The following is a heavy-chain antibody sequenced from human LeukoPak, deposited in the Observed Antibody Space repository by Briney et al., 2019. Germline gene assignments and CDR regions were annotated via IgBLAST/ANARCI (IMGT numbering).Heavy chain of an antibody. D-gene: IGHD3-10*01. CDR1: GYTFTSYY. CDR2: INPSGGST. J-gene: IGHJ4*02. Sequence: GASVKVSCKASGYTFTSYYMHWVRQAPGQGLEWMGLINPSGGSTSYAQKFQGRVTMTRDTSTSTVYMELSSLRSEDTAVYYCASHGTYGSGSYYNDLFLGYWGQGTLVTVSS. CDR3: ASHGTYGSGSYYNDLFLGY. V-gene: IGHV1-46*01.